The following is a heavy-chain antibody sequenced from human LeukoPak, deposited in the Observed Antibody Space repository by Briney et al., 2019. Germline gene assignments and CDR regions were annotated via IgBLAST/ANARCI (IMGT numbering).Heavy chain of an antibody. V-gene: IGHV3-23*01. D-gene: IGHD3-10*01. CDR3: ARAPSFYGSEFDY. CDR1: GFTFSSYA. J-gene: IGHJ4*02. CDR2: ISGSGGST. Sequence: GGSLRLSCAASGFTFSSYAMSWVRQAPGKGLEWVSVISGSGGSTYYADSVKGRFTISRDNSKNTLYLQMNSLRAEDTAVYYCARAPSFYGSEFDYWGQGTLVTVSS.